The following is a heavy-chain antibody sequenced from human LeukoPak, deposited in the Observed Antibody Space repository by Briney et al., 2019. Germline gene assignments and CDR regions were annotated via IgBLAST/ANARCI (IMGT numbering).Heavy chain of an antibody. D-gene: IGHD3-3*01. CDR2: IYYSGST. J-gene: IGHJ6*03. CDR3: ARGLRFLEWPIYYYYMDV. V-gene: IGHV4-59*01. CDR1: GGSISSYY. Sequence: PSETLSLTCTVSGGSISSYYWSWIRQPTGKGLEWIGYIYYSGSTNYNPSLKSRVTISVDTSKNQFSLKLSSVTAADTAVYYCARGLRFLEWPIYYYYMDVWGKGTTVTVSS.